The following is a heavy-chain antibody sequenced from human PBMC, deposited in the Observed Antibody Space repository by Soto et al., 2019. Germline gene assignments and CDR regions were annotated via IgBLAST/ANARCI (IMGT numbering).Heavy chain of an antibody. V-gene: IGHV3-7*01. J-gene: IGHJ4*02. CDR2: IKQDGSEK. CDR3: ASGLLDCSGGSCFDPYSFDS. D-gene: IGHD2-15*01. Sequence: EVQLVESGGGLVQPGGSLRLSCAASGFTFSSYWMSWVRQAPGKGLEWVANIKQDGSEKYYVDSVKGRFTISRDNAKNSLYLKMNSLRAEDPVVYYCASGLLDCSGGSCFDPYSFDSRGQGTLVPVPA. CDR1: GFTFSSYW.